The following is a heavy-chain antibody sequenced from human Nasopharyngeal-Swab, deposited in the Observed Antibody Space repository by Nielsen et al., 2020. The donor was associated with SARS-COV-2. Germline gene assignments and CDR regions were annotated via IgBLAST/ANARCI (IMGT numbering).Heavy chain of an antibody. Sequence: SETLSLTCTVSGGSISSSSYYWGWIRQPPGKGLEWIGSIYYSGSTDYNPSLKSRVTTSVDTSKNQFSLKLSSVTAADTAVYYCARERGRGGIWNYYYYYMDVWGKGTTVTVSS. CDR3: ARERGRGGIWNYYYYYMDV. CDR1: GGSISSSSYY. CDR2: IYYSGST. V-gene: IGHV4-39*07. D-gene: IGHD3-10*01. J-gene: IGHJ6*03.